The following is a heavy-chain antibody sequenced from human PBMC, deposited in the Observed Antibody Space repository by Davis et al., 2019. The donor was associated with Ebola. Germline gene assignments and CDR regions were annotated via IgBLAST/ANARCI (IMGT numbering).Heavy chain of an antibody. J-gene: IGHJ6*02. V-gene: IGHV1-8*02. CDR3: AKTMVQGVIANIYGMDV. CDR1: GGTFSSYA. Sequence: ASVKVSCKASGGTFSSYAISWVRQAPGQGLEWMGWMNPNSGNTGYAQKFQGRVTMTRNTSISTAYMELSSLRSEDTAVYYCAKTMVQGVIANIYGMDVWGQGTTVTVSS. CDR2: MNPNSGNT. D-gene: IGHD3-10*01.